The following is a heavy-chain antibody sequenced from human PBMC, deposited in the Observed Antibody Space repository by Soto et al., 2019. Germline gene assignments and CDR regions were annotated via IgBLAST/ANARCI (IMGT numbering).Heavy chain of an antibody. D-gene: IGHD2-21*01. CDR2: ISYDGSNT. CDR3: ARSRGGDGYNPLDY. Sequence: QVQLVDSGGGVVQPGRSLRLSCAASGFPFSSYAIHWVRQAPGKGPEWVAFISYDGSNTYYADSVRGRFSVSRDNSNNTLDLHMNSLRAEDTAVYYCARSRGGDGYNPLDYWGQGTLVTVSS. J-gene: IGHJ4*02. V-gene: IGHV3-30-3*01. CDR1: GFPFSSYA.